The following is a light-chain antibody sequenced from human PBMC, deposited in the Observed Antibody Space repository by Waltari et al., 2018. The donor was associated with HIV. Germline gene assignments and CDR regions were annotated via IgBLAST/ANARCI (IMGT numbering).Light chain of an antibody. CDR1: QSVSSSY. CDR2: GAS. J-gene: IGKJ2*01. Sequence: EIVLTQSPGTLSLSPGERATLSCRASQSVSSSYLAWYQQKPGQAPRLLIYGASSRATGIPSRFSGSGSGTDFTLTISSLQPEDFATYYCQQANSFPFTFGQGTKVEIK. V-gene: IGKV3-20*01. CDR3: QQANSFPFT.